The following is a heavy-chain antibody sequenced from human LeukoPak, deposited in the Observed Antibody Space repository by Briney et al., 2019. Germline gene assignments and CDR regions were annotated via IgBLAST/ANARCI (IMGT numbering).Heavy chain of an antibody. CDR1: GGSIRKYY. J-gene: IGHJ4*02. D-gene: IGHD3-10*01. Sequence: PSETLSLTCSVSGGSIRKYYWSWIRQPPGKGLEWIGYIYYIGTTNYNPSLKSRVTISVDTSTDQFSLKLKSVTAADTAVYYCARGVWFGEPLTYFDYWGPGALVTVSS. CDR3: ARGVWFGEPLTYFDY. V-gene: IGHV4-59*01. CDR2: IYYIGTT.